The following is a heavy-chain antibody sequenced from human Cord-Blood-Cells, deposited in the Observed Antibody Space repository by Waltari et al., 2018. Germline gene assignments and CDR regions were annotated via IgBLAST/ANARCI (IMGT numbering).Heavy chain of an antibody. V-gene: IGHV3-7*01. CDR1: GFTFSRYW. CDR3: ARDGCTGGVCYYFDY. Sequence: EVQLVESGGGLVQPGGSLGLSCAASGFTFSRYWMSWVGQAPGKGLEWVANIKQDGSEKYYVDSVKGRFTISRDNAKNSLYLQMNSLRAEDTAVYYCARDGCTGGVCYYFDYWGQGTLVTVSS. J-gene: IGHJ4*02. D-gene: IGHD2-8*02. CDR2: IKQDGSEK.